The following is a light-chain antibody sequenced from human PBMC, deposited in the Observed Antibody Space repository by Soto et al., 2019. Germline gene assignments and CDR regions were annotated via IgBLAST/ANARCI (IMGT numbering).Light chain of an antibody. J-gene: IGLJ1*01. Sequence: QSVLTQPASVSGSPGQSIAISCTGTSSDVGGYNYVSWYQQHPGKAPKLMLYDVAIRPSRVSDRFSGSKSGNTASLTISGLQAEDEADYYCTSYTTSSTYVFGTGTKLTVL. CDR2: DVA. CDR1: SSDVGGYNY. V-gene: IGLV2-14*01. CDR3: TSYTTSSTYV.